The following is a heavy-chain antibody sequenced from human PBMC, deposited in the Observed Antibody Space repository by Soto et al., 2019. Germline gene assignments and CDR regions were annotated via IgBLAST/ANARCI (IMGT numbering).Heavy chain of an antibody. D-gene: IGHD5-12*01. J-gene: IGHJ4*02. CDR2: ISAYNGNT. CDR1: GYTFTSYG. V-gene: IGHV1-18*04. CDR3: ARDLIVATREFDY. Sequence: ASVKVSCKASGYTFTSYGISWVRQAPGQGPEWMGWISAYNGNTIYAQKLQGRVTMTTDTATSTAYMELRSLRSDDTAVYYCARDLIVATREFDYWGQGTLVTVSS.